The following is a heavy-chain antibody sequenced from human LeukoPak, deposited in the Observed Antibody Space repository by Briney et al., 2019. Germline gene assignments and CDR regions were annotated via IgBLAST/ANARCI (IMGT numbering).Heavy chain of an antibody. Sequence: ASVKVSCKASGGTFSSYAISWVRQAPGQGLEWMGGIIPIFGTANYAQKFQGRVTITADKSTSTAYMELSRLRSDDTAVYYCASHLTMVRGVIWDYWGQGTLVTVSS. CDR1: GGTFSSYA. J-gene: IGHJ4*02. D-gene: IGHD3-10*01. CDR2: IIPIFGTA. CDR3: ASHLTMVRGVIWDY. V-gene: IGHV1-69*06.